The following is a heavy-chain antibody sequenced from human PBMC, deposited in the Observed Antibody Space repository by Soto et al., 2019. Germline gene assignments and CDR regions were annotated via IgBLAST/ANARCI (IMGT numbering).Heavy chain of an antibody. Sequence: GGSLRLSCAASGFTFSSYGMHWVRQAPGKGLEWVAVIWYDGSNKYYADSVKGRFTISRDNSKNTLYLQMNSLRAEDTAVYYCARDSRQLKGIISRFQFDPWGQGTTVTVSS. CDR3: ARDSRQLKGIISRFQFDP. V-gene: IGHV3-33*01. J-gene: IGHJ6*02. D-gene: IGHD3-10*01. CDR1: GFTFSSYG. CDR2: IWYDGSNK.